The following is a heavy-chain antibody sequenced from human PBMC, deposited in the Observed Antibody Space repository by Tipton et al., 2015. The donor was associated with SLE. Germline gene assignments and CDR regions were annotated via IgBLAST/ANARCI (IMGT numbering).Heavy chain of an antibody. CDR1: GFTFDDYT. Sequence: SLRLSCAASGFTFDDYTMHWVRQAPGKGLEWVSLISWDGGSTYYADSVKGRFTISRDNSKNSLYLQMNSLRIEDTALYYCAKGGDFWSGYPMYYFDYWGQGTLVTVSS. CDR3: AKGGDFWSGYPMYYFDY. V-gene: IGHV3-43*01. CDR2: ISWDGGST. D-gene: IGHD3-3*01. J-gene: IGHJ4*02.